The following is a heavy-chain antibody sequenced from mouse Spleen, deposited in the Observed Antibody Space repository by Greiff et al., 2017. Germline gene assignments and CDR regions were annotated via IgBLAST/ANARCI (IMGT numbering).Heavy chain of an antibody. CDR3: ARSDYYDGSYVPAMDY. J-gene: IGHJ4*01. V-gene: IGHV1-7*01. CDR2: INPSSGYT. Sequence: VQLVESGAELAKPGASVKLSCKASGYTFTSYWMHWVKQRPGQGLEWIGYINPSSGYTKYNQKFKDKATLTADKSSSTAYMQLSSLTYEDSAVYYCARSDYYDGSYVPAMDYWGQGTSVTVSS. D-gene: IGHD1-1*01. CDR1: GYTFTSYW.